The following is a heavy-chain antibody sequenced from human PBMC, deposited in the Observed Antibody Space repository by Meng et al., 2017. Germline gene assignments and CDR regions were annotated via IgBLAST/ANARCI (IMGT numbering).Heavy chain of an antibody. CDR1: GFSLSTSGVG. CDR3: EHSQNTYDYDSSGYFDY. D-gene: IGHD3-22*01. J-gene: IGHJ4*02. Sequence: SCPTLVKPTQTLTLTCTFSGFSLSTSGVGVGWIRQPPGKALEWLALIYWDDDKRYSPSLKSRLTITKDTSKNQVVLTMANRDPVDTATYYCEHSQNTYDYDSSGYFDYWGQGTLVTVSS. CDR2: IYWDDDK. V-gene: IGHV2-5*02.